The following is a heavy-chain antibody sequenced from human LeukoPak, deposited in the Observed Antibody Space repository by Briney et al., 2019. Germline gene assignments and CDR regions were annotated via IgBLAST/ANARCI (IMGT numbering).Heavy chain of an antibody. CDR2: IYNSETT. D-gene: IGHD3-10*01. V-gene: IGHV4-59*01. Sequence: SETLSLTCTVSGDSISSYYWSWIRQPPGKGLEWIGYIYNSETTNYNPSLESRVTISEDTSKNQFSLMLTSVTAADTAVYYCAGHGSGIYYNGYFEYWGQGTLVTVSS. J-gene: IGHJ4*02. CDR3: AGHGSGIYYNGYFEY. CDR1: GDSISSYY.